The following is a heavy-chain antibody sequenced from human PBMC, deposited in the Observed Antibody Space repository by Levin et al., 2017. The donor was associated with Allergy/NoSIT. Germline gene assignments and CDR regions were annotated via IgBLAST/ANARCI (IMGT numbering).Heavy chain of an antibody. CDR2: IGGSGDST. J-gene: IGHJ4*02. CDR1: GFTLSSYA. D-gene: IGHD2-8*01. V-gene: IGHV3-23*01. Sequence: GGSLRLSCAASGFTLSSYAMSWVRQAPGKGLEWVSAIGGSGDSTYYADSVKGRFTISRDNSKNTLYLQMSSLRAEDTAVYYCAKSPKGGVQYYFDYWGQGTLVTVSS. CDR3: AKSPKGGVQYYFDY.